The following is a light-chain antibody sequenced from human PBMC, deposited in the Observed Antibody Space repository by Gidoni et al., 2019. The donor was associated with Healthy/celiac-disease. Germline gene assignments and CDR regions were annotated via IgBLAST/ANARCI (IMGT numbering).Light chain of an antibody. CDR1: KLGDKY. CDR2: QDS. Sequence: SYELTQPRAVSASPGQTASNTCSGDKLGDKYACWYQQKPGQSPVLVIYQDSKRPSGIPERFSGSNSGNTATLTIIGTQAMDEADYYCQAWDSSTVVFGGGTTLTVL. V-gene: IGLV3-1*01. CDR3: QAWDSSTVV. J-gene: IGLJ2*01.